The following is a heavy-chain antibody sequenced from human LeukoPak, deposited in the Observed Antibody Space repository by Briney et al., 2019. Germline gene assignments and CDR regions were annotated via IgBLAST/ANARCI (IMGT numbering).Heavy chain of an antibody. J-gene: IGHJ4*02. Sequence: GGSLRLSCAASGFTFSSYGMHWVRQAPGKGLEWVAVISYDGSNKKYADSVKGRFTISRDNSKNTLYLQMNSLRAEDTAVYYCVKDLAVGYYYDSSGYYYWGQGTLVTVSS. CDR1: GFTFSSYG. CDR3: VKDLAVGYYYDSSGYYY. D-gene: IGHD3-22*01. CDR2: ISYDGSNK. V-gene: IGHV3-30*18.